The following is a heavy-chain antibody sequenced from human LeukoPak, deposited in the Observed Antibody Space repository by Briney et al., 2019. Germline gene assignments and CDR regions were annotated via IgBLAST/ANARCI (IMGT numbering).Heavy chain of an antibody. Sequence: GGSLRLSCAASGFTFTSLPWTGSRQAPGKGWKWVSPISGSGGSTYYADSVKGRFTISRDNSKNTLYLQMNSLRAEDTAVYYCAKGAVAGNQKPGGYWGQGTLVTVSS. CDR1: GFTFTSLP. D-gene: IGHD6-19*01. CDR3: AKGAVAGNQKPGGY. V-gene: IGHV3-23*01. J-gene: IGHJ4*02. CDR2: ISGSGGST.